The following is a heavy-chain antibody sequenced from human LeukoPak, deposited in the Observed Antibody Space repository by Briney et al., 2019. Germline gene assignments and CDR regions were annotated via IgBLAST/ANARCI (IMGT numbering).Heavy chain of an antibody. V-gene: IGHV3-66*01. J-gene: IGHJ4*02. CDR1: GFTFSSYA. CDR2: IYSGGST. D-gene: IGHD6-13*01. CDR3: ARAWGYSGSFDY. Sequence: GGSLRLSCAASGFTFSSYAMHWVRQAPGKGLEWVSVIYSGGSTNYADSVKGRFTISRDNSKNTLYLQMNSLRAEDTAVYYCARAWGYSGSFDYWGQGTLVTVSS.